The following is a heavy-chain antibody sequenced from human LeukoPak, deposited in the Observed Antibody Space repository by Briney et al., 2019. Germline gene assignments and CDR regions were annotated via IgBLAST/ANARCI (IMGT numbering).Heavy chain of an antibody. V-gene: IGHV4-34*01. CDR2: INHSGST. CDR3: ARGGVWFGDYYGMDV. J-gene: IGHJ6*02. D-gene: IGHD3-10*01. Sequence: PSETQSLTCAVYGGSFSGYYWSWIRQPPGKGLEWIGEINHSGSTNYNPSLKSRVTISVDTSKNQFSLKLSSVTAADTAVYYCARGGVWFGDYYGMDVWGQGTTVTVSS. CDR1: GGSFSGYY.